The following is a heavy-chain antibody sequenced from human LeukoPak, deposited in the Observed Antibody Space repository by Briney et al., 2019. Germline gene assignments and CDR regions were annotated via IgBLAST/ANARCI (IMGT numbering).Heavy chain of an antibody. V-gene: IGHV3-33*01. CDR1: GFTFSSYG. CDR2: IWYDGSNK. D-gene: IGHD1-26*01. J-gene: IGHJ4*02. CDR3: ARDPYSGSGPYFDY. Sequence: GKSLRLSCAASGFTFSSYGMHWVRQAPGKGLEWVAVIWYDGSNKYYADSVKGRFTISRDNSKNTLYLQMNSLRAEDTAVCYCARDPYSGSGPYFDYWGQGTLVTVSS.